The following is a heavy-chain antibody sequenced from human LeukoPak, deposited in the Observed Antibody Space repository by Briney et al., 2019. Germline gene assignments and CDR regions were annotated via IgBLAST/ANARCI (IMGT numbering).Heavy chain of an antibody. J-gene: IGHJ4*02. CDR1: GFTFSSYS. CDR3: ARGGGYAWDY. D-gene: IGHD5-12*01. Sequence: GGSLRLSCAASGFTFSSYSMNWVRQAPGEGLEWVSSISSSSSYIYYADSVKGRFTISRDNAKNSLYLQMNSLRADDTAVYYCARGGGYAWDYWGQGTLVTVSS. CDR2: ISSSSSYI. V-gene: IGHV3-21*01.